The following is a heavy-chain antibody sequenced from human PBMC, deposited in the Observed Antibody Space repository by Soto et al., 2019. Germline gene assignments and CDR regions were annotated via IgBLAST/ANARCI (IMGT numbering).Heavy chain of an antibody. CDR2: ISYDGTKT. Sequence: QVQLVESGGGVVQPGRSLRVSCAASGFTFSIYAMHWVRQAPGTGLEWVAVISYDGTKTYYADSVKGRFTISRDNSKNTVYPQITSLRDEDTAVYYCADDRDPRRQWLVGPFDYWGQGTVVTVSP. CDR1: GFTFSIYA. CDR3: ADDRDPRRQWLVGPFDY. J-gene: IGHJ4*02. V-gene: IGHV3-30*03. D-gene: IGHD6-19*01.